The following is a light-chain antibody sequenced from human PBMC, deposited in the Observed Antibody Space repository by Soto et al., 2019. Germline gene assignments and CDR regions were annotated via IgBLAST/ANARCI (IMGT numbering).Light chain of an antibody. CDR3: SSYTSSSSYGV. J-gene: IGLJ3*02. CDR2: DVS. CDR1: SSDVGGYNY. Sequence: QSALTQPASVSGSPGQSITISCTGTSSDVGGYNYVSWYQQHPGKAPKLMIYDVSNRPSGVSNRFSGSKSGNTASLTISGIQAEDEADYYCSSYTSSSSYGVFGGGTKLTVL. V-gene: IGLV2-14*01.